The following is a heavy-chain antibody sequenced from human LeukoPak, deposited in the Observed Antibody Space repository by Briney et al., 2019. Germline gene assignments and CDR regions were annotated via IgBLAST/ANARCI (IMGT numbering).Heavy chain of an antibody. J-gene: IGHJ4*02. CDR1: GGSISSYY. D-gene: IGHD3-16*01. CDR2: IYTSGST. Sequence: SETLSLTCTVSGGSISSYYWSWIRQPPGKGLEWIGYIYTSGSTNYNPSLKSRVTISVDTSKNQFSLKLSSVTAADTAVYYCASGGRRDYFDYWGQGTLVTVSS. CDR3: ASGGRRDYFDY. V-gene: IGHV4-4*09.